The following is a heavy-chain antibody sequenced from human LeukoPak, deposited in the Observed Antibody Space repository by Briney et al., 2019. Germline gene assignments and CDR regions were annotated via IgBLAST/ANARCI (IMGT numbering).Heavy chain of an antibody. Sequence: SETLSLTCTVSGGSISSYYWSWIRQPAGKALEYIGRIYTSGSTSYNPSLENRVTISLDTSKNQLSLKLRSVTAADTAVYYCTRAGYDTATGYPGTFDYWGPGTLVTVSS. J-gene: IGHJ4*02. V-gene: IGHV4-4*07. D-gene: IGHD3-9*01. CDR3: TRAGYDTATGYPGTFDY. CDR2: IYTSGST. CDR1: GGSISSYY.